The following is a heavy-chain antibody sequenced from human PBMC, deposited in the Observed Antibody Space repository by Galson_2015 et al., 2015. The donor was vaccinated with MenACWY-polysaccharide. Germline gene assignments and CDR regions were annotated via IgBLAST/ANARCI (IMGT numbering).Heavy chain of an antibody. J-gene: IGHJ4*02. CDR1: GYSFTSYW. CDR3: GRLVSLTGYPDY. D-gene: IGHD3-9*01. Sequence: QSGAEVKNPGESLKISWKGSGYSFTSYWIGWVRQMPGKGLEWMGIIYPGDSDTRYSPSFHGQVTITADKSISTAYLQWSSLKASDTGMYYCGRLVSLTGYPDYWGQGTLVTVSS. V-gene: IGHV5-51*03. CDR2: IYPGDSDT.